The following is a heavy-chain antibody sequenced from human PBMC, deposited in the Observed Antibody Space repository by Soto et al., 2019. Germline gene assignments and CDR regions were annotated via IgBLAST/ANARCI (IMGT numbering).Heavy chain of an antibody. J-gene: IGHJ4*01. V-gene: IGHV4-59*08. CDR1: GGSISSYY. D-gene: IGHD6-19*01. Sequence: SETLSLTCTVSGGSISSYYWSWIRQPPGKGLEWIGYIYYSGSTNYNPSLKSRVTISMDTSNNQLSLKLRSVTAADTAVYYCARHDGFSSGWIFDYWGHGTLVTVSS. CDR2: IYYSGST. CDR3: ARHDGFSSGWIFDY.